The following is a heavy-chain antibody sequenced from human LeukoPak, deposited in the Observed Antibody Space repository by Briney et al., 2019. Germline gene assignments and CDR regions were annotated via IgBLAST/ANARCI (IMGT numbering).Heavy chain of an antibody. V-gene: IGHV4-59*01. J-gene: IGHJ4*02. CDR1: GGSISSYY. CDR3: ARGRHYYDSSGYYSRSYYFDY. D-gene: IGHD3-22*01. Sequence: PSETLSLTCTVSGGSISSYYWSWIRQPPGKGLEWIGYIYYSGSTNYNPSLKSRVTISVDTSKNQFSLKLSSVTAADTAVYYCARGRHYYDSSGYYSRSYYFDYWGQGTLVTVSS. CDR2: IYYSGST.